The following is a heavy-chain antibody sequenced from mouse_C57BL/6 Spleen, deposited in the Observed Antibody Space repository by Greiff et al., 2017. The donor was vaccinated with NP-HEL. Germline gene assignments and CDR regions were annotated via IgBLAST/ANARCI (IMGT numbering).Heavy chain of an antibody. V-gene: IGHV1-82*01. CDR1: GYAFSSSW. CDR2: IYPGDGDT. Sequence: QVQLKESGPELVKPGASVKISCTASGYAFSSSWMNWVKQRPGKGLEWIGRIYPGDGDTNYNGKFKGKATLPADKSSSTAYMQLSSLTSEDSAVYFCAREGDYYAMDYWGQGTSVTVSS. J-gene: IGHJ4*01. CDR3: AREGDYYAMDY.